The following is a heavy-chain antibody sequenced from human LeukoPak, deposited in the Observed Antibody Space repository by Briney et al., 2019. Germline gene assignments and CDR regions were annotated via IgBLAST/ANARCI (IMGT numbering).Heavy chain of an antibody. CDR3: ARDGPPYYDTLTGYYPNPYFDY. J-gene: IGHJ4*02. CDR1: GYTFTGYY. CDR2: INPNSGGT. Sequence: ASVKVSCKASGYTFTGYYMHWVRQAPGQGLEWMGWINPNSGGTNYAQKFQGRVTMTRDTSISTAYMELSRLRSDDTAVYYGARDGPPYYDTLTGYYPNPYFDYWGQGTLVTVSS. V-gene: IGHV1-2*02. D-gene: IGHD3-9*01.